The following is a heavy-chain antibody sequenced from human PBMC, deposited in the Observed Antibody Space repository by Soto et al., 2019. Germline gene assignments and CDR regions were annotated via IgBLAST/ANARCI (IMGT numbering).Heavy chain of an antibody. V-gene: IGHV1-18*01. J-gene: IGHJ4*02. CDR2: ISAYKGYT. Sequence: QVQLVQSGAEVTRPGASVKASCKASDYTFTSCGISWVRQAPGHGLERMGWISAYKGYTKNAQKVQGRVTMTTDTSTSTAYMELRSLGSDDSDVYYCVREPKCFDYWGQGTLVTVSS. CDR3: VREPKCFDY. CDR1: DYTFTSCG.